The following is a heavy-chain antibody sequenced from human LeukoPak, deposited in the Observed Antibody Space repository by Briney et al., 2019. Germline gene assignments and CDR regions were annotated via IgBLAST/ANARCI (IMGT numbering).Heavy chain of an antibody. CDR3: ARVYPSGYSCAINWFDP. CDR2: IFYSGST. J-gene: IGHJ5*02. Sequence: SETLSLTCTVSGGSISTSNYYWGWIRQPPGKGLEWIGNIFYSGSTYYSPSLRSRVTISLDTSRNQFSLKLNSVTAADTAVYYCARVYPSGYSCAINWFDPWGQGTLVTVSS. D-gene: IGHD5-18*01. CDR1: GGSISTSNYY. V-gene: IGHV4-39*07.